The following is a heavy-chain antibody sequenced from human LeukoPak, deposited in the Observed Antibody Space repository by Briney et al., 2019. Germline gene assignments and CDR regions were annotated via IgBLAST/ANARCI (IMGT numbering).Heavy chain of an antibody. CDR2: ISGSGIYT. V-gene: IGHV3-23*01. CDR3: AKAPVTSCRGAYCYPFDS. CDR1: GFTFSSDG. Sequence: PGGSLRLSCAASGFTFSSDGMNWVRQAPGKGLEWVSSISGSGIYTYYADSVRGRFTISRDNSKNTLYLQMNSLRAEDAAVYFCAKAPVTSCRGAYCYPFDSWGQGTLVTVSS. J-gene: IGHJ4*02. D-gene: IGHD2-21*01.